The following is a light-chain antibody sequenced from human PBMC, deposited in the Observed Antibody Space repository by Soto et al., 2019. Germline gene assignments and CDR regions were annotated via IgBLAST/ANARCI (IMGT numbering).Light chain of an antibody. Sequence: EIVLTQSPGTLSLSPGERATLSCRASQSVSSSYFAWYQQKPGQAPRLLIYGASSRATGIPDRFSGSGSGTDFTLTISMLEPEDLAVYYCHQYDESPWTFGQGTKVEIK. CDR1: QSVSSSY. J-gene: IGKJ1*01. CDR3: HQYDESPWT. CDR2: GAS. V-gene: IGKV3-20*01.